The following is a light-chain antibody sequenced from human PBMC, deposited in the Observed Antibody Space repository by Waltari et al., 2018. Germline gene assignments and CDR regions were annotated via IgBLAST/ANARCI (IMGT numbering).Light chain of an antibody. Sequence: EIVLTQSPGTLSLSPGQRATLPCRASQTVRTTYLPWYQQKPGQAPTLVIYGASSRAAGIPDRFSGSGSGTDFSLTISSLEPEDFAVYYCQQYDISPLTFGGGTKVEIK. CDR2: GAS. CDR3: QQYDISPLT. CDR1: QTVRTTY. V-gene: IGKV3-20*01. J-gene: IGKJ4*01.